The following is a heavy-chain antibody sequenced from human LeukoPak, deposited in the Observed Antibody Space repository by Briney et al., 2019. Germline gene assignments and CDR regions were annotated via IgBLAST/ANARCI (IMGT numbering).Heavy chain of an antibody. CDR1: GGSISSSSYY. CDR3: ATSGWYLLPGVY. J-gene: IGHJ4*02. V-gene: IGHV4-39*01. Sequence: SETLSLTCTVSGGSISSSSYYWGWIRQPPGKGLEWIGSIYYSGSTYYNPSLGSRVTISVDTSKNQFSLKLSSVTAADTAVYYCATSGWYLLPGVYWGQGTLVTVSS. D-gene: IGHD6-19*01. CDR2: IYYSGST.